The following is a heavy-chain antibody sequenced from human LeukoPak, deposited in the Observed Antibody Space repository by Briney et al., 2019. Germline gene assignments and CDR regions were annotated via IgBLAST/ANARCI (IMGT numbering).Heavy chain of an antibody. D-gene: IGHD1-1*01. Sequence: GGSLRLSCAVSGFTFSDYIMNWVRQAPGKGLEWISWVGIDSGNTKYADSVKGRFTISGEKAKNSLYLQMSSLRVEDTAVYYCARDHNYAFDNWGQGTLVTVSS. J-gene: IGHJ4*02. CDR1: GFTFSDYI. CDR2: VGIDSGNT. CDR3: ARDHNYAFDN. V-gene: IGHV3-48*01.